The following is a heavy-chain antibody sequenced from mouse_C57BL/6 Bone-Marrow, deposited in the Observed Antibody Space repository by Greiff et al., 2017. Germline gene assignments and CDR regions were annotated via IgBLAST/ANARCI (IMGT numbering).Heavy chain of an antibody. D-gene: IGHD1-1*01. CDR3: RGLYGSSYGAMDY. CDR1: GFTFSSYA. J-gene: IGHJ4*01. Sequence: DVMLVESGEGLVKPGGSLKLSCAASGFTFSSYAMSWVRQTPEKRLEWVAYISSGGDYIYYADTVKGRFTISRDNARNTLYLQMSSLKSEDTAMYYYRGLYGSSYGAMDYWGQGTSVTVSS. V-gene: IGHV5-9-1*02. CDR2: ISSGGDYI.